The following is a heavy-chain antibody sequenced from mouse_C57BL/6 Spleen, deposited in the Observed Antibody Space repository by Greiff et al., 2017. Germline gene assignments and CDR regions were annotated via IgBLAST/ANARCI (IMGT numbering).Heavy chain of an antibody. CDR1: GYSITSGYD. CDR3: ARAIPGGYFEV. V-gene: IGHV3-1*01. J-gene: IGHJ1*03. CDR2: ISYSGST. Sequence: EVHLVESGPGMVKPSQSLSLTCTVTGYSITSGYDWHWIRHFPGNKLEWMGYISYSGSTNYNPSLKSRISITHDTSKNHFFLKLNSVTTEDTATYYCARAIPGGYFEVWGTGTTVTVSS.